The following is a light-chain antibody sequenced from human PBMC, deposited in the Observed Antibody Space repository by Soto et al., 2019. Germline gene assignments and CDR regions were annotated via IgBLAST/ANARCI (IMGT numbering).Light chain of an antibody. CDR1: QSVSSN. CDR3: HQYNNWWT. J-gene: IGKJ1*01. Sequence: EVGLTQSPATLYVYPGERATLSCRASQSVSSNLAWYQQKPGQAPRLLIYGASTRATGIPARFSGSGSGTEFTLTISSLQSEDFAVYYCHQYNNWWTFGQGTKVDIK. CDR2: GAS. V-gene: IGKV3-15*01.